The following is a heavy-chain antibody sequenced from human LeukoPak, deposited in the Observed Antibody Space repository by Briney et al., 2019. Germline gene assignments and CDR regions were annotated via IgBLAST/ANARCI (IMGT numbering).Heavy chain of an antibody. D-gene: IGHD5-12*01. Sequence: VASVKVSCKASGYTFTGYYIHWVRQAPGQGLEWMGWINPNSGGTNYAQKFQGRVTMTRDTSISTAYMELSRLRSDDTAVYYCARAQDIVATPFDYWGQGTLVTVSS. CDR3: ARAQDIVATPFDY. V-gene: IGHV1-2*02. J-gene: IGHJ4*02. CDR2: INPNSGGT. CDR1: GYTFTGYY.